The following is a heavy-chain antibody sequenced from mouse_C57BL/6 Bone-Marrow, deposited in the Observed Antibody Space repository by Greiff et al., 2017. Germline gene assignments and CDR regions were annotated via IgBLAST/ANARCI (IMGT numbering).Heavy chain of an antibody. CDR2: ISGGGGNT. CDR3: GRPVYGYYFDY. V-gene: IGHV5-9*01. Sequence: EVQLVESGGGLVKPGGSLKLSCAASGFTFSSYTMSWVRQTPEKRLEWVATISGGGGNTYYPDSVKGRFTISRDNAKNTLYLQLSSLRSEDTALYYCGRPVYGYYFDYWGQGTTLTVSS. J-gene: IGHJ2*01. CDR1: GFTFSSYT. D-gene: IGHD1-1*01.